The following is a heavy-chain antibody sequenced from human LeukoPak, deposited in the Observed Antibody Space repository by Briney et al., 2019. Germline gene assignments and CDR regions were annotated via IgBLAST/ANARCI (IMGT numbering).Heavy chain of an antibody. V-gene: IGHV3-21*01. J-gene: IGHJ4*02. CDR2: ISSSSSYI. D-gene: IGHD3-22*01. Sequence: GGSLRLSCAASGFTFSSYAMHWVRQAPGKGLEWVSSISSSSSYIYYADSVKGRFTISRDNAKNSLYLQMNSLRAEDTAVYYCARDHVPRYDSSGYLFGGGQGTLVTVSS. CDR3: ARDHVPRYDSSGYLFG. CDR1: GFTFSSYA.